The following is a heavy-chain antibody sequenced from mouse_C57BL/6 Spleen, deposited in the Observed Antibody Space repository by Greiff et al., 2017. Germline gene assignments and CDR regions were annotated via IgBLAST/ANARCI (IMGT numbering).Heavy chain of an antibody. D-gene: IGHD1-1*01. CDR2: IDPSDSYT. CDR3: ASSGEYGSSWYLDV. Sequence: QVQLQQPGAELVKPGASVKLSCKASGYTFTSYWMQWVKQRPGQGLEWIGEIDPSDSYTNYNQKFKGKATLTVDTSSSTAYMQLSSLTSEDSAVDYCASSGEYGSSWYLDVWGKGTTVTVSS. CDR1: GYTFTSYW. J-gene: IGHJ1*03. V-gene: IGHV1-50*01.